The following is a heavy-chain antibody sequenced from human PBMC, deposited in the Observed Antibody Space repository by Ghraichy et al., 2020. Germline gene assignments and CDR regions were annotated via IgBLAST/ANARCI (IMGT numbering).Heavy chain of an antibody. V-gene: IGHV3-23*01. Sequence: LSLTCAASGFTFTNYAISWVRQAPGKGLEWVSGATGTCGITYYAYSVKGRFTISRDNSKNTVYLQMNSLRVEDTAVYYCAKNLRPSGSYASDWGQGTLVTVSS. D-gene: IGHD1-26*01. CDR2: ATGTCGIT. J-gene: IGHJ4*02. CDR3: AKNLRPSGSYASD. CDR1: GFTFTNYA.